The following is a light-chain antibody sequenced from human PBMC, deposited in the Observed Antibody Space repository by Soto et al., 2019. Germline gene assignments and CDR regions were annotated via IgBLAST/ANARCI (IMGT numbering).Light chain of an antibody. CDR2: AAS. V-gene: IGKV1-39*01. J-gene: IGKJ1*01. CDR1: QSISTF. Sequence: QMTKSPSSLSVSTGDRVTITCRASQSISTFLNCVQHKPGKAPEILIYAASTLQYGVPSRFSGSGYGTAFTLTISSLQPEDFATYYCQQTYNTPWTLGQGTKLEI. CDR3: QQTYNTPWT.